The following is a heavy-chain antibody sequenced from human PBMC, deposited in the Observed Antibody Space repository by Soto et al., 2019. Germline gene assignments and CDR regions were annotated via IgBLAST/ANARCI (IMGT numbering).Heavy chain of an antibody. V-gene: IGHV3-23*01. CDR3: AKDRLAGNFDY. CDR2: ISATGGST. CDR1: GFTFNNYA. Sequence: PGGSLRLSCAASGFTFNNYAMNWVRQAQGKGLEWVATISATGGSTYYADSVKGRFTISRDNSKNTLYLQMNGLRVEDTAVYYCAKDRLAGNFDYWGQGTPVTVSS. J-gene: IGHJ4*02.